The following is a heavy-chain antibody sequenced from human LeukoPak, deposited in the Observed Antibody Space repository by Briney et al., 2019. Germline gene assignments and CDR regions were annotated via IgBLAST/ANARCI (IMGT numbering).Heavy chain of an antibody. D-gene: IGHD3-16*01. V-gene: IGHV1-2*02. CDR2: INPNSGGT. Sequence: ASVKVSCKASGYTFSAYYIYWVRQAPGQGLERMGWINPNSGGTNYAQKFQGRVTMTGDTSISTAYMEMSSLRSDDTAVYFCARAIASWGYAYSGPHYPFDIWGQGTRVTVSS. CDR1: GYTFSAYY. J-gene: IGHJ3*02. CDR3: ARAIASWGYAYSGPHYPFDI.